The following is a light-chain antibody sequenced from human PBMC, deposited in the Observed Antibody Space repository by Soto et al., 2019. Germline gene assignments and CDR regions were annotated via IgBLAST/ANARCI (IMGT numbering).Light chain of an antibody. V-gene: IGKV1-39*01. Sequence: DIQMTQSPSSLSASIGDRVTITCRASQSIGNYLNWFQQKPGKAPKLLVYAASSLQSGVPSRFTGSGSGTDFSLTISSQQPEDFASYFCQQSHTSPRTFGPWTRV. CDR1: QSIGNY. J-gene: IGKJ1*01. CDR2: AAS. CDR3: QQSHTSPRT.